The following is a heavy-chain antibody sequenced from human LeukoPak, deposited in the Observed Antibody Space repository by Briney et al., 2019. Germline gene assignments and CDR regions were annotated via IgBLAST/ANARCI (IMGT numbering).Heavy chain of an antibody. Sequence: GGSLRLSCAASGFTFSSYSMNWVRRAPGKGLEWVSYISSSSSTIYYADSVKGRFTISRDNAKNSLYLQMNSLRAEDTAVYYCAILIADYDYVWGSYHPDYWGQGTLVTVSS. CDR3: AILIADYDYVWGSYHPDY. V-gene: IGHV3-48*01. CDR1: GFTFSSYS. CDR2: ISSSSSTI. J-gene: IGHJ4*02. D-gene: IGHD3-16*02.